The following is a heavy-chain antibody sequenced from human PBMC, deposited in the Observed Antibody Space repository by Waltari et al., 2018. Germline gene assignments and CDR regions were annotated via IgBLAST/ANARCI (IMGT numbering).Heavy chain of an antibody. CDR1: GLRFTNYW. V-gene: IGHV5-51*01. D-gene: IGHD2-21*01. J-gene: IGHJ4*02. Sequence: EVQLVQSGGEVKKPGESLKISCTGSGLRFTNYWIGWVRQKPGKGLQWMGISYPGDSDTRYSTSFQGQVTISADMSTHTAYLYWTSLKASDTAMYYCARGILGSGFHVWGQGTLVTVSS. CDR3: ARGILGSGFHV. CDR2: SYPGDSDT.